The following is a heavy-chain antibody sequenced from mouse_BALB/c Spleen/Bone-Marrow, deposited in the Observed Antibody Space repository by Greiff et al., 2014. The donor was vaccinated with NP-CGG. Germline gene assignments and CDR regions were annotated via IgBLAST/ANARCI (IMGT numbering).Heavy chain of an antibody. CDR3: ARARFDSAFAY. CDR1: GYSITSGYY. Sequence: VQLKDSGPGLVKPSQSLSLTCSVTGYSITSGYYWNWIRQFPGNKLEWMGYISYDGSNNYNPSLKNRISITRDTSKNQFFLKLNSVTTEDTATCYCARARFDSAFAYWGQGTLVTVSA. J-gene: IGHJ3*01. CDR2: ISYDGSN. D-gene: IGHD2-4*01. V-gene: IGHV3-6*02.